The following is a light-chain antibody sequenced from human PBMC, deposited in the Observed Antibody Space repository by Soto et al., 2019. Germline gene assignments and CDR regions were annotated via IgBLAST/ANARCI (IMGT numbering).Light chain of an antibody. CDR2: GPS. Sequence: EIVVSLSAATVSLTPGERATLSCRASQSVSSNLAWYQQKPGQAPRLLIYGPSTRATGIPARFSGSGSGKEFTLTISSLQCDDFAVYYGQQYNNWPPITFGQGTRLEIK. CDR3: QQYNNWPPIT. J-gene: IGKJ5*01. CDR1: QSVSSN. V-gene: IGKV3-15*01.